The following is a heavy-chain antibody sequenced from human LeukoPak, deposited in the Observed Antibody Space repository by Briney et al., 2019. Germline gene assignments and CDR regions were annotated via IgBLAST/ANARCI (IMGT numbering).Heavy chain of an antibody. CDR2: ISYDGSNK. D-gene: IGHD6-19*01. CDR1: GFTFSSYG. J-gene: IGHJ4*02. Sequence: GGSLRLSCAASGFTFSSYGMHWVRQAPGKGLEWVAVISYDGSNKYYADSVKGRFTISRDNSKNTLYLQTNSLRAEDTAVYYCAKDRTYSSGWSLSYYFDYWGQGTLVTVSS. V-gene: IGHV3-30*18. CDR3: AKDRTYSSGWSLSYYFDY.